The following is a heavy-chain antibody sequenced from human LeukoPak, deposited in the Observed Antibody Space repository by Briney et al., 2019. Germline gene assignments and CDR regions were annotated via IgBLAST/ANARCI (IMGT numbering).Heavy chain of an antibody. CDR2: ISSSSSTI. Sequence: PGGSLRLSCAASGFTFSSYSMNWVRQAPGKGLEWVSYISSSSSTIYHAGSVKGRFTISRDNAKNSLYLQMNSLRAEDTAVYYCARDRKGVLRYFDWLWVFDYWGQGTLVTVSS. CDR1: GFTFSSYS. V-gene: IGHV3-48*04. D-gene: IGHD3-9*01. CDR3: ARDRKGVLRYFDWLWVFDY. J-gene: IGHJ4*02.